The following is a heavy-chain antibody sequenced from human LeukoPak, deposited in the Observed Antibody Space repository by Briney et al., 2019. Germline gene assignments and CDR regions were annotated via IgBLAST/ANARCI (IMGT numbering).Heavy chain of an antibody. D-gene: IGHD3-3*01. CDR3: ARNQPPKYYDFWSGYPSDTNAFDI. J-gene: IGHJ3*02. V-gene: IGHV1-18*01. Sequence: ASVKVSCKASGYTFTSYGISWVRQAPGQGLEWMGWISAYNGNTNYAQKLQGRGTMTTDTATGTAYMELRSLRSDDTAVYYCARNQPPKYYDFWSGYPSDTNAFDIWGQGTMVTVSS. CDR2: ISAYNGNT. CDR1: GYTFTSYG.